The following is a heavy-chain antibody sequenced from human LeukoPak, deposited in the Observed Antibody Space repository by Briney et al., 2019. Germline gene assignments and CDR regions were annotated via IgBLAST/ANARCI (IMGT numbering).Heavy chain of an antibody. D-gene: IGHD3-3*01. V-gene: IGHV4-61*02. J-gene: IGHJ4*02. CDR2: TYTSGST. CDR1: GGSISSGSYY. CDR3: ARASPFWSGYYTFDY. Sequence: SQTLSLTCTVSGGSISSGSYYWSWIRQPAGKGLEWIGRTYTSGSTNYNPSLKSRVTISVDTSKNQFSLKLSSVTAADTAVYYCARASPFWSGYYTFDYWGQGTLVTVSS.